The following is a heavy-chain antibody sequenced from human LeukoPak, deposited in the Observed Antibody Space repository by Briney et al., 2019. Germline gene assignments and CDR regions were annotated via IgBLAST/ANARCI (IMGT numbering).Heavy chain of an antibody. Sequence: GGSLRLSCAASGFTFSSYAMSWVRQAPGEGLEWVSAISGSGGSTYYADSEKGRFTISRDNSKNTLYLQMNSLRAEDTAVYYCAKGGVFAPAAPFDYWGQGTLVTVSS. D-gene: IGHD2-2*01. CDR2: ISGSGGST. CDR3: AKGGVFAPAAPFDY. J-gene: IGHJ4*02. CDR1: GFTFSSYA. V-gene: IGHV3-23*01.